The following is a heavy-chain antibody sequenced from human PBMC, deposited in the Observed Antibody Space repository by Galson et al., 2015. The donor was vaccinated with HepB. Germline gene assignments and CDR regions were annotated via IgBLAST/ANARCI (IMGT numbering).Heavy chain of an antibody. D-gene: IGHD1-26*01. CDR2: IIPISGTT. J-gene: IGHJ4*02. Sequence: SVKVSCKASGGFSSTFSSQTITWVRQAPGQRLEWMGSIIPISGTTHYAQMFQGRGAITADESTRTAYMELNNLTSDDTAVYYCARSPAGAPYYFDVWGQGTLVTVSS. CDR3: ARSPAGAPYYFDV. CDR1: GGFSSTFSSQT. V-gene: IGHV1-69*13.